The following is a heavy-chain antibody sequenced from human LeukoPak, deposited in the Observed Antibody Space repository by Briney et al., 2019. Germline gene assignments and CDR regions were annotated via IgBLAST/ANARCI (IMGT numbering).Heavy chain of an antibody. CDR2: ISTQSGNT. V-gene: IGHV1-18*01. Sequence: GASVKVSCKASGYTLTSYGINWMRQAPGQGLEWMGWISTQSGNTNYAQKVQGRLTLTTDTSTSTAYMELRSLRSDDTAVYYCARETLTFLEWLSDLAFDYWGQGTLVTVSS. CDR3: ARETLTFLEWLSDLAFDY. D-gene: IGHD3-3*01. CDR1: GYTLTSYG. J-gene: IGHJ4*02.